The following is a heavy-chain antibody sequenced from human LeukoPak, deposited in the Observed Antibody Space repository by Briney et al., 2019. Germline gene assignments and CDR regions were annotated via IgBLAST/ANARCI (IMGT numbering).Heavy chain of an antibody. Sequence: GASVKVSCKASGYTFTSYDINWVRQATGQGLEWMGWMNPNSANTGYAQKFQGRVTITRNTSISTTYMELSSLRFEDTAVYYCARGRERGSSSSFTGYWGQGTLVIVSS. D-gene: IGHD6-6*01. V-gene: IGHV1-8*03. CDR2: MNPNSANT. J-gene: IGHJ4*02. CDR3: ARGRERGSSSSFTGY. CDR1: GYTFTSYD.